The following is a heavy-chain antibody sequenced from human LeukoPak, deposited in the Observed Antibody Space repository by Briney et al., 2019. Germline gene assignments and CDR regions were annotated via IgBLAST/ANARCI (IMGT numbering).Heavy chain of an antibody. V-gene: IGHV1-2*06. CDR2: IIPNSGGT. J-gene: IGHJ4*02. Sequence: ASVKVSCKASGYTFTDYYVHWVPQAPGQGLEWMGRIIPNSGGTNYAQKFRGRLTVTRDTSISTAYMELSSLRSDDTAVYYCAKDRAGDYADYWGQGTLVTVSS. CDR3: AKDRAGDYADY. CDR1: GYTFTDYY. D-gene: IGHD4-17*01.